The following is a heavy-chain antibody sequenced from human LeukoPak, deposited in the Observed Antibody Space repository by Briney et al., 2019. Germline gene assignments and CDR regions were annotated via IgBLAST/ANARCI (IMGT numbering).Heavy chain of an antibody. D-gene: IGHD2-2*02. CDR2: ISSSSSYI. V-gene: IGHV3-21*01. CDR1: GFTFSSCS. CDR3: ARDLIVPYKYCSSTSCYTKQYYSYYGMDV. J-gene: IGHJ6*02. Sequence: PGGSLRLSCAASGFTFSSCSMNWVRQAPGKGLEWVSSISSSSSYIYYADSVKGRFTISRDNAKNSLYLQMNSLRAEDTAVYYCARDLIVPYKYCSSTSCYTKQYYSYYGMDVWGQGTTVTVSS.